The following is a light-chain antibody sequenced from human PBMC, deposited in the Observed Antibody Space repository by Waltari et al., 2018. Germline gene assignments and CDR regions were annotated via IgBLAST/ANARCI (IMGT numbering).Light chain of an antibody. CDR1: QVISRN. CDR3: QQSSERPVT. Sequence: ELVLTRSPATLSLSPGERATLSCTASQVISRNLCWYQQKLGQAPRLLIYDASKRATGIPARFSGSGSGTDFTLTISSLEPEDFAVYYCQQSSERPVTFGGGTKVEIK. J-gene: IGKJ4*01. V-gene: IGKV3-11*01. CDR2: DAS.